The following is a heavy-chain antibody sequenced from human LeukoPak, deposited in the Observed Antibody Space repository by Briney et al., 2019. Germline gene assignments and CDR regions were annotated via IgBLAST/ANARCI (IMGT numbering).Heavy chain of an antibody. CDR1: GGTFSSSA. V-gene: IGHV1-69*05. CDR3: ARADPDYGDWGVHY. D-gene: IGHD4-17*01. J-gene: IGHJ4*02. Sequence: SVKVSCKASGGTFSSSAISWVRQAPGPGLEWMGGIIPIFGSPNYAQKFQGRVTFTTDESTSTAYMELSSLRSEDTAVYYCARADPDYGDWGVHYWGQGSLVTVSS. CDR2: IIPIFGSP.